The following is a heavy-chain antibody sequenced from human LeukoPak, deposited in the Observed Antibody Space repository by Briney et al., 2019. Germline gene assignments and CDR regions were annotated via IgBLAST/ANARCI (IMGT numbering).Heavy chain of an antibody. D-gene: IGHD5-18*01. V-gene: IGHV3-11*04. J-gene: IGHJ6*03. CDR3: ARAGMDTAMVYYYYYMDV. CDR2: ISSSGSTI. Sequence: GGSLRLSCAASGFTFSDYYMSWLRQAPGKGLEWVSYISSSGSTIYYADAVKGRFTISRDNAKNSLYLQMNSLRAEDTAVYYCARAGMDTAMVYYYYYMDVWGKGTTVTVSS. CDR1: GFTFSDYY.